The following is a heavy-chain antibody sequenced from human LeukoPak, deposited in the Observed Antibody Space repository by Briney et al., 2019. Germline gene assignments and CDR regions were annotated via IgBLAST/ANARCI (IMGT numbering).Heavy chain of an antibody. D-gene: IGHD2-21*01. CDR1: GCSISGFG. CDR3: ARAPTPYFTYYMDV. V-gene: IGHV3-48*02. J-gene: IGHJ6*03. CDR2: IGSSGSAGGNI. Sequence: GGSLSLSCAASGCSISGFGMSWVRQPPGKGLEWISYIGSSGSAGGNIYYAVSVKGRFTVSRDNAKDSLFLQMNSLQDADTAVYYCARAPTPYFTYYMDVWGKGTTVTVSS.